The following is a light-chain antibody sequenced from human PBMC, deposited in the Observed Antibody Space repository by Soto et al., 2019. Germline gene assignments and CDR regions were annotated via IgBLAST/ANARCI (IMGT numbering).Light chain of an antibody. Sequence: DIKMTQSPSTLSASVGDRVTITCRASQSISSWLAWYQQKPGKAPKLLIYDASSLESGVPSRFSGSGSGTEFTLTISSLQPDDFATYYCQQYNSLWTFGQATKV. J-gene: IGKJ1*01. CDR1: QSISSW. CDR2: DAS. V-gene: IGKV1-5*01. CDR3: QQYNSLWT.